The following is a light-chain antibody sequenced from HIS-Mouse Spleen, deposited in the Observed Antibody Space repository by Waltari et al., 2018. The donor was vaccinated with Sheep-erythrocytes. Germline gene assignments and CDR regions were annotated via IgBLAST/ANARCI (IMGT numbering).Light chain of an antibody. CDR2: EVS. Sequence: QSALTQPPSASGSPGQSVTISCTGTSSDAGGYNYVSWYQQHPGNAPKLMIYEVSKRPSGFPDRFAGSKSGNTASLTISGLQAEDEADYYCCSYAGSYNHVFATGTKVTVL. CDR3: CSYAGSYNHV. J-gene: IGLJ1*01. V-gene: IGLV2-8*01. CDR1: SSDAGGYNY.